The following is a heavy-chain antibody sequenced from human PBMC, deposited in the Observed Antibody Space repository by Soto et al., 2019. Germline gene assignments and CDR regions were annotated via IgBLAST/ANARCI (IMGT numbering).Heavy chain of an antibody. V-gene: IGHV1-3*01. Sequence: ASVKVSCKASGYTFTSYAMHWVRQAPGQRLEWMGWINAGNCNTKYSQKFQGRVTITRDTSASTAYMELSSMRSEDTAVYYRASDIVVPVDPWGQGTLVTVCS. CDR3: ASDIVVPVDP. CDR1: GYTFTSYA. J-gene: IGHJ5*02. D-gene: IGHD2-15*01. CDR2: INAGNCNT.